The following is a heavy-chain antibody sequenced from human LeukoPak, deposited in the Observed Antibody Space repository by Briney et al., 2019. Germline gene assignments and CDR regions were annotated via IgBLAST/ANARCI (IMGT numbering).Heavy chain of an antibody. J-gene: IGHJ6*02. CDR2: IYYSGST. CDR1: GGSISSSSYY. CDR3: ARSRRDIVVVPAASHYGMDV. Sequence: SETLSLTCTVSGGSISSSSYYWGWIRQPPGKGLEWIGSIYYSGSTYYNPSLKSRVTISVDTSKNQLSLKLSSVTAADTAVYYCARSRRDIVVVPAASHYGMDVWGQGTTVTVSS. V-gene: IGHV4-39*01. D-gene: IGHD2-2*01.